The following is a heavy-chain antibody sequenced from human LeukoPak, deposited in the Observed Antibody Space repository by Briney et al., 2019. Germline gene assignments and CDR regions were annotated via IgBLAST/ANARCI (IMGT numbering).Heavy chain of an antibody. CDR3: ARPNLGRDGQRRAFDI. CDR1: GGSISNSSYY. Sequence: SETLSLTCTVSGGSISNSSYYWGWIRQPPGKGLEWIGSIYYSGSTYYNPSLKSRVTISVDTSKNQFSLKLSSVTAADTAVYYCARPNLGRDGQRRAFDIWGQGTMVTVSS. V-gene: IGHV4-39*01. D-gene: IGHD2-15*01. CDR2: IYYSGST. J-gene: IGHJ3*02.